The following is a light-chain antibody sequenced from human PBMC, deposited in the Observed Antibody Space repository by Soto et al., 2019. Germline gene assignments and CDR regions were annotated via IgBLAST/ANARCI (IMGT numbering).Light chain of an antibody. Sequence: QSDLTQPASVSGSPGQSITISCTGTSSDVGGYNYVSWYQQYPGKAPKLMIYDVSDRPSGISNRFSGSKSGNTASLTISGLQAEDEADYYCSSYTRSSTLVFGGGTKLTVL. CDR1: SSDVGGYNY. CDR3: SSYTRSSTLV. V-gene: IGLV2-14*01. CDR2: DVS. J-gene: IGLJ2*01.